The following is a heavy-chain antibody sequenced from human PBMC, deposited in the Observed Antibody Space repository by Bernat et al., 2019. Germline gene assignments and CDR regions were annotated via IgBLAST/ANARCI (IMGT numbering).Heavy chain of an antibody. CDR2: INPNSGAT. CDR3: ARGLPVQRMDD. V-gene: IGHV1-2*04. CDR1: QYTFTGYY. Sequence: QVQLVQSGAEVKKPGASVTVSCKASQYTFTGYYLHWVRQAPGQGLEWMGWINPNSGATNYARKFQGWVTMTRDTSISTAYMELSSLKSDDTAVYYCARGLPVQRMDDWGQGTTVTVSS. J-gene: IGHJ6*02. D-gene: IGHD2-2*01.